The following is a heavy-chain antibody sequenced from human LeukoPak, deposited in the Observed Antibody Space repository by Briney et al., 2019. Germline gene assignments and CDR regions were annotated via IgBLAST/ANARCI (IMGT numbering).Heavy chain of an antibody. V-gene: IGHV3-23*01. CDR2: ISGSGGST. Sequence: GGSLRLSCAASGFTFSSYAMSWVRQAPGKGLEWVSAISGSGGSTYYADSVKGRFTISRDNSKNTLYLQMNSLRAEDTAVYYCAREQSKVDTAMVIRGYWFDPWGQGTLVTVSS. D-gene: IGHD5-18*01. J-gene: IGHJ5*02. CDR1: GFTFSSYA. CDR3: AREQSKVDTAMVIRGYWFDP.